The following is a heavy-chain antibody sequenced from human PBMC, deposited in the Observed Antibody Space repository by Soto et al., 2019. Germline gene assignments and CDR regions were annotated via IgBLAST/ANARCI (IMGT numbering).Heavy chain of an antibody. CDR1: GYTFTSYY. CDR2: INPSGGST. V-gene: IGHV1-46*01. J-gene: IGHJ4*02. Sequence: ASVKVSCKASGYTFTSYYMHWVRQAPGQGLEWMGIINPSGGSTSYAQKFQGRVTMTRDTSTSTVYMELSSLRSEDTAVHYCARSPFWPCGGDCYSAGYWGQGTLVTVSS. D-gene: IGHD2-21*02. CDR3: ARSPFWPCGGDCYSAGY.